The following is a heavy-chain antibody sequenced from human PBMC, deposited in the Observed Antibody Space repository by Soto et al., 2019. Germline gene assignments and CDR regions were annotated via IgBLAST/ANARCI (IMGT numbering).Heavy chain of an antibody. CDR3: AKDREQMARSWPGY. V-gene: IGHV3-30*18. J-gene: IGHJ4*02. CDR2: ISHGGSNK. D-gene: IGHD6-13*01. Sequence: GGSLRLSCAASGFTFNKYGMHWVRQAPGKGLELVALISHGGSNKYYADSVKGRFTISRDNSKNTLYLQVNSLRAEDTAVYYCAKDREQMARSWPGYWGQGPLVTVCS. CDR1: GFTFNKYG.